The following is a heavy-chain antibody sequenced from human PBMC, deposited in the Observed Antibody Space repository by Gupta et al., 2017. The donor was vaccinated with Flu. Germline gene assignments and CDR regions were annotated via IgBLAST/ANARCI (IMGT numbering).Heavy chain of an antibody. CDR3: AKDIVGIWYYGMDV. Sequence: QLVESGGGVVQPGTSLRLSCVGSGFTFSSYGMHWVRQAPGKGLEWVAAISYDGSNEDYADSVKGRFIISRDNAKNTVFLQMIGLRAEETALYYCAKDIVGIWYYGMDVWGQGTTVTVSS. D-gene: IGHD2-21*01. J-gene: IGHJ6*02. V-gene: IGHV3-30*18. CDR1: GFTFSSYG. CDR2: ISYDGSNE.